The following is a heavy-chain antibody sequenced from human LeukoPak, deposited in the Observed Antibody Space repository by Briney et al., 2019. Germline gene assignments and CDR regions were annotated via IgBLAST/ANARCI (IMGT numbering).Heavy chain of an antibody. J-gene: IGHJ6*03. Sequence: PGGSLRLSCAASGFTFSTYAMSWVRQAPGRGLEWVSAISGSGDGGSGGITYYADSVKGRFTISRDNAKNSLYLQMNSLRAEDTAVYYCARDREYSSSSNYYYYMDVWGKGTTVTVSS. D-gene: IGHD6-6*01. CDR2: ISGSGDGGSGGIT. CDR3: ARDREYSSSSNYYYYMDV. CDR1: GFTFSTYA. V-gene: IGHV3-23*01.